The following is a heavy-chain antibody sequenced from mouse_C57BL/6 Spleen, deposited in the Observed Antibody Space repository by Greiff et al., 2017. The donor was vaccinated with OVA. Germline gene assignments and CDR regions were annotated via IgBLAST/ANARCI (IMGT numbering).Heavy chain of an antibody. CDR1: GFTFSDYY. Sequence: EVNVVESEGGLVQPGSSMKLSCTASGFTFSDYYMAWVRQVPEKGLEWVANINYDGSSTYYLDSLKSRFIISRDNAKNILYLQMSSLKSEDTATYYCAREGTGTRYFDYWGQGTTLTVSS. V-gene: IGHV5-16*01. CDR3: AREGTGTRYFDY. D-gene: IGHD4-1*01. J-gene: IGHJ2*01. CDR2: INYDGSST.